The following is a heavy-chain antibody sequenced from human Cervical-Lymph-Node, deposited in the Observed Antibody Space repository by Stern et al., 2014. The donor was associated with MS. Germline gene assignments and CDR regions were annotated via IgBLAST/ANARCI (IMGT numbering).Heavy chain of an antibody. J-gene: IGHJ5*02. D-gene: IGHD3-3*02. CDR2: IIPIFGTP. CDR3: AREVSMVGFDP. V-gene: IGHV1-69*06. Sequence: VQLVESGTEVKKPGSLVKVSCKASGGTVSSHTISWVRQAPGQGLEWMGGIIPIFGTPNYAQKFQGRVTITADKSTSTAYLELNSLRSDDTAVYYCAREVSMVGFDPWGQGTLVTVSS. CDR1: GGTVSSHT.